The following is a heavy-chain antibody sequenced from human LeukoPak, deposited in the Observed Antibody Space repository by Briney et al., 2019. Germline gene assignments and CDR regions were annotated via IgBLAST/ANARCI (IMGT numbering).Heavy chain of an antibody. CDR3: AIQTGAEYFQH. CDR2: INPSGGST. J-gene: IGHJ1*01. CDR1: GYTFTSYY. Sequence: ASVKVSCKASGYTFTSYYMHWVRQAPGQGLEWMGIINPSGGSTSYAQKFQGRVTMTRDTSTSTVYMELSSLRSEDTAVYYCAIQTGAEYFQHWGQGTLVTVSS. V-gene: IGHV1-46*01. D-gene: IGHD1-14*01.